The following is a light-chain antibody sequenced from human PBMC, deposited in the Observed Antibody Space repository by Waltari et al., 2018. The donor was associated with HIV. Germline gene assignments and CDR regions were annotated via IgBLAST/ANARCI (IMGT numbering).Light chain of an antibody. CDR2: DVT. V-gene: IGLV2-14*03. Sequence: QSALPQPASVSGSPRQSLTISCTGTSSDVAAYNYVSWYQQHPGKAPKLLIYDVTNRPSGVSKRFSGSKSGNTASLTISGLQAEDEADYYCSSYATNSTVLFGGGTKVTVL. J-gene: IGLJ2*01. CDR1: SSDVAAYNY. CDR3: SSYATNSTVL.